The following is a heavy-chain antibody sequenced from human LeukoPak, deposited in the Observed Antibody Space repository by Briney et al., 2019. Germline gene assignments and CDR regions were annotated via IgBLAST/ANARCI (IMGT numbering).Heavy chain of an antibody. Sequence: SVKVSCKASGGTFSSYAISWVRQAPGQGLEWMGRIIPILGIANYAQKFQGRVTITADKSTSTAYMELSSLRSEDTAVYYCARTPSSSPGRYWGQGTLVTVSS. V-gene: IGHV1-69*04. CDR3: ARTPSSSPGRY. D-gene: IGHD6-13*01. CDR1: GGTFSSYA. CDR2: IIPILGIA. J-gene: IGHJ4*02.